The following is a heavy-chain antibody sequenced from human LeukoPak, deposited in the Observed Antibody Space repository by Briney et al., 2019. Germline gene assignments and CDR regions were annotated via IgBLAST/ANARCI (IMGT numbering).Heavy chain of an antibody. Sequence: PGGSLRLSCAASGFTFSSYGMRWVRQAPGKGLEWVAVISYDGSNKYYADSVKGRFTISRDNSKNTLYLQMNSLRAEDTAVYYCAKDLYYYGSGSYYSYYYYGMDVWGQGTTVTVSS. CDR3: AKDLYYYGSGSYYSYYYYGMDV. V-gene: IGHV3-30*18. J-gene: IGHJ6*02. CDR1: GFTFSSYG. D-gene: IGHD3-10*01. CDR2: ISYDGSNK.